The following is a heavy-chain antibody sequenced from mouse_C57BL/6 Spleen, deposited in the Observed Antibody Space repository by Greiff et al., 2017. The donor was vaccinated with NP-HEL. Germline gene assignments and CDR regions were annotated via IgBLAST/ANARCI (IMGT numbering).Heavy chain of an antibody. CDR1: GFTFTDYY. CDR3: ARVRGTTVPHWYFDV. Sequence: EVKVIESGGGLVQPGGSLSLSCAASGFTFTDYYMSWVRQPPGKALEWLGFIRNKANGYTTEYSASVKGRFTISRDNSQSILYRQMNALRAEDSATYYCARVRGTTVPHWYFDVWGTGTTVTVSS. J-gene: IGHJ1*03. D-gene: IGHD1-1*01. CDR2: IRNKANGYTT. V-gene: IGHV7-3*01.